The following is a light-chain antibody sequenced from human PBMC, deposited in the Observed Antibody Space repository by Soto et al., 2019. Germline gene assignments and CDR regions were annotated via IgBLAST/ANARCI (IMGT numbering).Light chain of an antibody. V-gene: IGKV1-39*01. J-gene: IGKJ4*01. CDR3: QQSYSTPLT. Sequence: DIQMTQSPSTLSASVGGRVTITCRASQDVSNDLGWFQQKPGKAPKRLIFGASNLESGVPSRFSGSGSGTDFTLTISSLQPEDFATYYCQQSYSTPLTFGGGTKVDIK. CDR1: QDVSND. CDR2: GAS.